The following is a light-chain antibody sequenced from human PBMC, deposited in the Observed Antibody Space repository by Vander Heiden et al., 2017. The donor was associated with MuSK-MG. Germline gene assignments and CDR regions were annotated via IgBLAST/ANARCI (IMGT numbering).Light chain of an antibody. V-gene: IGLV2-8*01. CDR3: SSYGGASNFVV. CDR2: EVL. Sequence: QSALTQPPSASGSPGQSVIISCPGTSSDVGRDDSVSWYQQHPGKAPKLILYEVLKRRSGVPDRFSGSQSGNTASLTVAGLQADDEADYYCSSYGGASNFVVFGGGTRLTVL. CDR1: SSDVGRDDS. J-gene: IGLJ2*01.